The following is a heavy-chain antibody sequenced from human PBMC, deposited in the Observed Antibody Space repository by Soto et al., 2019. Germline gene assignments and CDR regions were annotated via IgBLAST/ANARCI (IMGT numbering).Heavy chain of an antibody. CDR1: GFTFSSYS. CDR2: ISSSSSTI. CDR3: ARAGYSSGWTTGWFDP. J-gene: IGHJ5*02. D-gene: IGHD6-19*01. Sequence: GGSLRLSCAASGFTFSSYSMNWVRQAPGKGLEWVSYISSSSSTIYYADSVKGRFTISRDNAKNSLYLQMNSLRAEDTAVYYCARAGYSSGWTTGWFDPWGQGTLVTVSS. V-gene: IGHV3-48*01.